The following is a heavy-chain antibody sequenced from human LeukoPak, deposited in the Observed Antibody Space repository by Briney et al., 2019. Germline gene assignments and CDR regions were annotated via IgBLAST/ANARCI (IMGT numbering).Heavy chain of an antibody. CDR3: AKDITGGKQWPSKIFDY. J-gene: IGHJ4*02. CDR1: GFTFDDYA. D-gene: IGHD6-19*01. CDR2: ISWNSGSI. V-gene: IGHV3-9*01. Sequence: GRSLRLSCAASGFTFDDYAMHWVRQAPGKGLEWVSGISWNSGSIGYADPVKGRFTISRDNAKNSLYLQMNSLRAEDTALYYCAKDITGGKQWPSKIFDYWGQGTLVTVSS.